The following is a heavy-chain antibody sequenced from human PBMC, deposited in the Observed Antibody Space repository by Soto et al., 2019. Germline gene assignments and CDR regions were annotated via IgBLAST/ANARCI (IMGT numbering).Heavy chain of an antibody. CDR2: IRSKANSYAT. CDR3: TRHGDSEDLGYQLLFKW. D-gene: IGHD2-2*01. CDR1: GFTFSGSA. Sequence: PGGSLRLSCAASGFTFSGSAMHWVRQASGKGLEWVGRIRSKANSYATAYAASVKGRFTISRDDSKNTAYLQMNSLKTEDTAVYYCTRHGDSEDLGYQLLFKWWGQGTLVTVSS. V-gene: IGHV3-73*01. J-gene: IGHJ4*02.